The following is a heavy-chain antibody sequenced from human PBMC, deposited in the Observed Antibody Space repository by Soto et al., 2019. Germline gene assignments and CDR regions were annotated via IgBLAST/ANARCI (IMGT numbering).Heavy chain of an antibody. V-gene: IGHV4-61*01. J-gene: IGHJ4*02. D-gene: IGHD4-17*01. Sequence: QVQLQESGPGLVKPSETLSLTCTVSGGSVSSGSYYWSWIRQPPGKGLEWIGYIYYSGSTNYNPSLKSRVTISVDTSKLQFSLKLSSVTAADTAVYAWATYPSTVTSDYWGQGALVTVSS. CDR2: IYYSGST. CDR1: GGSVSSGSYY. CDR3: ATYPSTVTSDY.